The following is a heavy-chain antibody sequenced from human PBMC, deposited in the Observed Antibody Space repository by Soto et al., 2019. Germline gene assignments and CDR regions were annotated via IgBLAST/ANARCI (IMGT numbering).Heavy chain of an antibody. Sequence: SPVKSACKASGYPFTSYYMHWLRQAPGQELEWTGIINPSGGSTSYAQKFQGRVTMNRDTSTSTVYMELSSLRSEDTAVYYCARDPYNPLAGTLWFDPWGQGTLVTVSS. V-gene: IGHV1-46*01. J-gene: IGHJ5*02. CDR3: ARDPYNPLAGTLWFDP. CDR1: GYPFTSYY. CDR2: INPSGGST. D-gene: IGHD6-19*01.